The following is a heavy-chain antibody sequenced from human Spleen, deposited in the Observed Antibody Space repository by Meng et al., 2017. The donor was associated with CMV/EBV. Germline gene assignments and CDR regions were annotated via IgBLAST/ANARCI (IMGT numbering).Heavy chain of an antibody. D-gene: IGHD2-2*01. CDR3: ARGVDYEVPDANDY. Sequence: ASVKVSCKASGYTFSNYVISWVRQAPGQGLEWMGWISVYNGDTKFSQKVQGRLTMSTDTSTSTAYMELRSLRSDDTAVYFCARGVDYEVPDANDYWGQGTLVTVSS. CDR1: GYTFSNYV. J-gene: IGHJ4*02. V-gene: IGHV1-18*04. CDR2: ISVYNGDT.